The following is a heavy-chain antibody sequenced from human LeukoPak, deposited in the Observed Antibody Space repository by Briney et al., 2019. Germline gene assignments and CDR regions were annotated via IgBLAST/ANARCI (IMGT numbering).Heavy chain of an antibody. Sequence: SETLSLTCTVSGGSISSSSNYWGWIRQPPGKGLEWIGSIYYSGSTYYNPSLKGRVTISVDTSKNQFSLKLSSVTAADTAVYYCARHGGSSYSNWFDPWGQGTLVTVSS. D-gene: IGHD3-16*01. CDR3: ARHGGSSYSNWFDP. CDR1: GGSISSSSNY. V-gene: IGHV4-39*01. J-gene: IGHJ5*02. CDR2: IYYSGST.